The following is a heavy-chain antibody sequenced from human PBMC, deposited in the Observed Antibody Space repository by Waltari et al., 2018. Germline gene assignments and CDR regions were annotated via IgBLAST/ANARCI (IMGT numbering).Heavy chain of an antibody. J-gene: IGHJ6*03. CDR2: IIPILGIA. CDR3: ARDCLMVQGEDYYYMDV. CDR1: GGTFSSYA. Sequence: QVQLVQSGAEVKKPGSSVKVSCKASGGTFSSYAISWVRQAPGQGLEWMGGIIPILGIANYAQKFQGRVTITADESTSTAYMELSSLRSEDTAVYYCARDCLMVQGEDYYYMDVWGKGTTVTVSS. D-gene: IGHD3-10*01. V-gene: IGHV1-69*04.